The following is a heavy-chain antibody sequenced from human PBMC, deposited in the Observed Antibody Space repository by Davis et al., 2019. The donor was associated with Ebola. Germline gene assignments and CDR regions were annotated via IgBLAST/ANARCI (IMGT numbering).Heavy chain of an antibody. CDR2: IDWDDDK. J-gene: IGHJ4*02. CDR3: ARQITVGGYYWGFDY. CDR1: GGSISSYYW. V-gene: IGHV2-70*16. D-gene: IGHD3-3*01. Sequence: TLSLTCTVSGGSISSYYWSWIRQPPGKALEWLARIDWDDDKFYSTSLKTRLTISKDTSKNQVVLTMTNMDPVDTATYYCARQITVGGYYWGFDYWGQGTLVTVSS.